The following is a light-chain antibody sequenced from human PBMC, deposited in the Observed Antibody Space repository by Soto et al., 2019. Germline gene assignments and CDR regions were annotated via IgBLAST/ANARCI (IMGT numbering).Light chain of an antibody. J-gene: IGKJ4*01. V-gene: IGKV1-39*01. CDR1: QYIATF. CDR2: TAS. Sequence: DIQLSQSXSSLSASPGDGVCIICRGGQYIATFLNWXQQAXPXAPXXXXYTASTLQSGVPSRFSGSGSGTDFTPPISSLQPEDFATFYRQQSYNTPLTFGGGTKVDIK. CDR3: QQSYNTPLT.